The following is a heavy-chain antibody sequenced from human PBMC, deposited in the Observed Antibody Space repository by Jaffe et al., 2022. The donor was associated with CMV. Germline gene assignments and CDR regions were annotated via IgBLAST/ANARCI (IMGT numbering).Heavy chain of an antibody. CDR2: IYHSGST. Sequence: QVQLQESGPGLVKPSGTLSLTCAVSGGSISSSNWWSWVRQPPGKGLEWIGEIYHSGSTNYNPSLKSRVTISVDKSKNQFSLKLSSVTAADTAVYYCARGLPYYYDSSGYYYLHYFDYWGQGTLVTVSS. CDR3: ARGLPYYYDSSGYYYLHYFDY. J-gene: IGHJ4*02. CDR1: GGSISSSNW. D-gene: IGHD3-22*01. V-gene: IGHV4-4*02.